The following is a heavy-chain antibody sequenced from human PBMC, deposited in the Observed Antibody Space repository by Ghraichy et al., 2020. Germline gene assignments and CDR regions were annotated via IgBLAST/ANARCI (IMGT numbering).Heavy chain of an antibody. J-gene: IGHJ6*03. Sequence: GESLNISCVASGFTFSSYSMNWVRQAPGKGLEWGSYISSSSSTIYYADSVKGRFTICRDKAKNSMYLQMNSLRDEDTAVYYCTRDQKAYCSSTSCYRDYYYMDVWGKGTTVTASS. CDR2: ISSSSSTI. D-gene: IGHD2-2*02. CDR3: TRDQKAYCSSTSCYRDYYYMDV. V-gene: IGHV3-48*02. CDR1: GFTFSSYS.